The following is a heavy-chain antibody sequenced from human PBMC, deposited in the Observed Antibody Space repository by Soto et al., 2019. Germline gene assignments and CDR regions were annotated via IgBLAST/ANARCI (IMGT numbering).Heavy chain of an antibody. CDR1: GGTFSNYA. CDR3: ARDGGRDGYFGNWLDP. V-gene: IGHV1-69*12. Sequence: QVQLVQSGAEVKKPGSSVKVLCKASGGTFSNYAISWVRQAPGQGLEWVGRIIPIFGTTKFAQKFQGRVTITADEFTTTAYMELSGLISEDTAVYYCARDGGRDGYFGNWLDPWGQGTLVTVSS. CDR2: IIPIFGTT. D-gene: IGHD6-25*01. J-gene: IGHJ5*02.